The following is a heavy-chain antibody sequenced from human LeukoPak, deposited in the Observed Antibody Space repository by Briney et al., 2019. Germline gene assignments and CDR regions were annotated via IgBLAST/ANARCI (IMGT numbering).Heavy chain of an antibody. Sequence: SSETLSLTCTVSGGSITTRSYYWGWIRQPPGKGLEWIGSMHHSGSTYHNPFLKSRVTTSVDTSKNQFSLKLSSVTAADTAVYYCARDPGAYYDSSGYLNWFDPWGQGTLVTVSS. CDR1: GGSITTRSYY. CDR3: ARDPGAYYDSSGYLNWFDP. CDR2: MHHSGST. V-gene: IGHV4-39*07. J-gene: IGHJ5*02. D-gene: IGHD3-22*01.